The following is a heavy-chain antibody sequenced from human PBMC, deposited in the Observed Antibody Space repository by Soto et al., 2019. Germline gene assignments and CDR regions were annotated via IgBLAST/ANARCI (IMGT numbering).Heavy chain of an antibody. J-gene: IGHJ6*02. Sequence: QVQLQESGPGLVKPSGTLSLTCAVSGGSISSSNWWSWVRQTPGKGLEWIGEIYHSGSNNYNPSLKSRVTISVDKSKNQFSLKLSSVSAADTAVYYCARERAFGESSPGYYYYGMDVWGQGTTVTVSS. CDR1: GGSISSSNW. CDR2: IYHSGSN. V-gene: IGHV4-4*02. CDR3: ARERAFGESSPGYYYYGMDV. D-gene: IGHD3-10*01.